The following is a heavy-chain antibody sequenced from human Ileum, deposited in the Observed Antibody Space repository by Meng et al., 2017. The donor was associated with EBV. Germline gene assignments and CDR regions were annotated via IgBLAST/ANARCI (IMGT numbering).Heavy chain of an antibody. J-gene: IGHJ2*01. Sequence: ARLLGSGGGLVQPGGSLRLSCAASGFPFSGHGMSWVRQAPVKGLEWVSSISSSGDYIYYADSVKGRFTISRDNSKNTLYLQMESLRAEDTAIYYCAKIGVIGNWYFDLWGRGTLVTVSS. CDR3: AKIGVIGNWYFDL. D-gene: IGHD2-21*01. V-gene: IGHV3-23*01. CDR2: ISSSGDYI. CDR1: GFPFSGHG.